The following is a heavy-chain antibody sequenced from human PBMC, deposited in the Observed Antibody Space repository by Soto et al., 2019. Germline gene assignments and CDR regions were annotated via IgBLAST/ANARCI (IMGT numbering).Heavy chain of an antibody. CDR3: ARGLKIRHDAFDL. V-gene: IGHV3-53*01. D-gene: IGHD3-22*01. CDR1: GFTVSNNY. CDR2: IYSDGST. Sequence: PGGSLRLSCAPSGFTVSNNYMNWFRQAPGKGLEWVSIIYSDGSTYYADYVKGRFTISRDNSKNTLYLQMDSLRAEDTAVYFCARGLKIRHDAFDLWGPGTMVTVSS. J-gene: IGHJ3*01.